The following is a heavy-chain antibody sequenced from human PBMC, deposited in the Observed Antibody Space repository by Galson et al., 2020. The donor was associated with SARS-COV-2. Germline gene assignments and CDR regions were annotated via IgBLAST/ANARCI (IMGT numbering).Heavy chain of an antibody. D-gene: IGHD6-19*01. Sequence: GESLKISCKASAYTFTNYAMHWVRQAPGQGLEWMGWINSGNGNTKYSQKFPGRVTITRDTSASTAYMELSSLRSEDTAVYYCARGSAVAGNGRYFQHWGQGTLVTVSS. J-gene: IGHJ1*01. CDR2: INSGNGNT. CDR3: ARGSAVAGNGRYFQH. V-gene: IGHV1-3*01. CDR1: AYTFTNYA.